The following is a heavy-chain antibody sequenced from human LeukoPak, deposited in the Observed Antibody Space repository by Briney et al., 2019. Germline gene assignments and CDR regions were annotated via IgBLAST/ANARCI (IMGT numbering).Heavy chain of an antibody. CDR3: ARAFYYGSGSYYDY. D-gene: IGHD3-10*01. J-gene: IGHJ4*02. CDR2: MNPNSGNT. Sequence: ASVKVSCKASGYTFTSYDINWERQATGQGLGWMGWMNPNSGNTGYAQKFQGRVTMTRNTSISTAYVELSSLRSEDTAVYYCARAFYYGSGSYYDYWGQGTLVTVSS. V-gene: IGHV1-8*01. CDR1: GYTFTSYD.